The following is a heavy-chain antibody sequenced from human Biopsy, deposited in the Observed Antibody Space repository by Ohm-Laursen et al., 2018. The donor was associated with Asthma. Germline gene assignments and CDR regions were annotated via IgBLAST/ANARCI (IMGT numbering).Heavy chain of an antibody. V-gene: IGHV3-9*01. D-gene: IGHD1-26*01. CDR1: GFTVSSNY. Sequence: SLRLSCAASGFTVSSNYMSWVRQGPGKGLEWVAGISWNSVSIAYADSVRGRFTISRDNAKTSLYLQMNSLRDGDTAVYFCAKNSRRGSHDPFDIWGQGTMVTVSS. CDR2: ISWNSVSI. J-gene: IGHJ3*02. CDR3: AKNSRRGSHDPFDI.